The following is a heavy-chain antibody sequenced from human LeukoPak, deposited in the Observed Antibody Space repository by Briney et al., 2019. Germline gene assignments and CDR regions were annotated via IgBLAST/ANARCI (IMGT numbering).Heavy chain of an antibody. CDR2: VFYSGST. J-gene: IGHJ5*02. V-gene: IGHV4-31*03. CDR3: ARDQSSWFDP. CDR1: GGSISSGGYY. Sequence: SETLSLTCTVSGGSISSGGYYWNWIRQHPGKGLEWIGYVFYSGSTYYNPSLKSRVTISLDTSKNQSSLKLSSVTAADTAVYYCARDQSSWFDPWGQGTLVTVSS.